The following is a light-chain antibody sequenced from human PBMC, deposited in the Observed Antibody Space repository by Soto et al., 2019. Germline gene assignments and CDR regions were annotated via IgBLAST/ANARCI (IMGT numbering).Light chain of an antibody. J-gene: IGLJ1*01. V-gene: IGLV2-14*01. CDR3: SSYTSSSTLYV. CDR2: EVS. Sequence: QSVLAQPASVPGSPGQSITISCTGTSSDVGGYNYVSWYQQHPGKAPKLMIYEVSNRPSGVSNRFSGSKSGNTASLTISGLQAEDEADYYCSSYTSSSTLYVFXTGTKVTVL. CDR1: SSDVGGYNY.